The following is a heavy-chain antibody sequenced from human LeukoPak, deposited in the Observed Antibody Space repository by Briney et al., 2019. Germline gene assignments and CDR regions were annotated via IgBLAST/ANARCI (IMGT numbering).Heavy chain of an antibody. D-gene: IGHD1-26*01. Sequence: GGSLRLSCAASGFTFSDYYMSWTRQAPGKGLEWVSYISSSGSTIYYADSVKGRFTISRDNAKNSLYLQMNSLRAEDTAVYYCARAQGLIVGATTPFDYWGQGTLVTVSS. V-gene: IGHV3-11*04. J-gene: IGHJ4*02. CDR1: GFTFSDYY. CDR3: ARAQGLIVGATTPFDY. CDR2: ISSSGSTI.